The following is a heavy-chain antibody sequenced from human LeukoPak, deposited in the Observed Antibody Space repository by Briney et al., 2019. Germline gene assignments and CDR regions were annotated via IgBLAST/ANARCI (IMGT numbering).Heavy chain of an antibody. D-gene: IGHD2-2*01. CDR3: ARQVVPAASFDY. J-gene: IGHJ4*02. Sequence: PSETLSLTCTVSGGSISSYYWSWIRQPPGKGLEWIGYIYYGGSTNYNPSLKSRVTISVDTSKNQFSLKLSSVTAADTAVYYCARQVVPAASFDYWGQGTLVTVSS. CDR2: IYYGGST. CDR1: GGSISSYY. V-gene: IGHV4-59*08.